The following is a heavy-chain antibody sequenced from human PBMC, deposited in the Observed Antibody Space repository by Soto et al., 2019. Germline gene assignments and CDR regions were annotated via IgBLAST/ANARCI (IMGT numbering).Heavy chain of an antibody. J-gene: IGHJ6*02. D-gene: IGHD3-10*01. CDR1: GFTFSLYS. V-gene: IGHV3-48*02. CDR2: ISRSSTGI. Sequence: EVQLVESGGGLVQPGGSLRLSCAASGFTFSLYSMSWVRQAPGKGLEWVSYISRSSTGIHYADSVKGRFTISRDDATNSMHLHMHSLGDGDTGVCYCARAVTWGLDVWGQGTTVSISS. CDR3: ARAVTWGLDV.